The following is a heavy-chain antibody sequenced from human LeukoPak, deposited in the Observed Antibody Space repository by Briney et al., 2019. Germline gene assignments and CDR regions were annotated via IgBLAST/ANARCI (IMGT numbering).Heavy chain of an antibody. CDR3: ARLHYYGSGSYYNY. CDR1: GGSISSSSYY. CDR2: IYYSGST. V-gene: IGHV4-39*01. Sequence: PSETLSLTCSVSGGSISSSSYYWGWIRQPPGKGLGWIGSIYYSGSTYYNPSLKSRVTISVDTSKNQFSLKLSSVTAADTAVYYCARLHYYGSGSYYNYWGQGALVTVSS. D-gene: IGHD3-10*01. J-gene: IGHJ4*02.